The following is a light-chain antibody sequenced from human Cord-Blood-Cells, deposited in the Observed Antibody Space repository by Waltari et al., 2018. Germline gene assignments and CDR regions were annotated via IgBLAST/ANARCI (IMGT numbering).Light chain of an antibody. J-gene: IGKJ1*01. CDR3: QQDGSSPWT. CDR2: GAS. Sequence: EIALTQSPGTLSFSPGARATLSCRASQSVSRSYLAWYQQKPGQAPRLLIYGASSRATGIPDRFSGSGSGTDFTLTISRLEPEEFAVYYCQQDGSSPWTFGQGTKGEIK. V-gene: IGKV3-20*01. CDR1: QSVSRSY.